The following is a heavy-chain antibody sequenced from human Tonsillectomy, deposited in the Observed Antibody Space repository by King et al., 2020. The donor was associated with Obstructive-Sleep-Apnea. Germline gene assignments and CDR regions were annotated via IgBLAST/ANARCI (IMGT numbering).Heavy chain of an antibody. V-gene: IGHV3-30*18. CDR2: ISEEGSSK. Sequence: VQLVESGGGVVQPGRSLRLSCAASGFTFSSYGMHWVRQAPGKGLEWVAVISEEGSSKYYADSVKGRFTISRDNSKNTLYLQMNSLRGEDTAVYYCAKDRDSYGTYGMDVWGQGTTVTVSS. J-gene: IGHJ6*02. CDR1: GFTFSSYG. D-gene: IGHD5-18*01. CDR3: AKDRDSYGTYGMDV.